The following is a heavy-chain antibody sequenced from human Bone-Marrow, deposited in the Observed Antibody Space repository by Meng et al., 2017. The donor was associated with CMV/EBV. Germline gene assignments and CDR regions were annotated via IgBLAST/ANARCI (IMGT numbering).Heavy chain of an antibody. CDR3: AKAHTIFGVDEGDY. V-gene: IGHV1-18*01. CDR1: GYTFTSYG. D-gene: IGHD3-3*01. CDR2: ISAYNGNT. Sequence: ASGKVFCKASGYTFTSYGISWVRQAPGQGLEWMGWISAYNGNTNYAQKLQGRVTMTADTSTSTAYMELRSPRSDETAVYYGAKAHTIFGVDEGDYWGQGTLVTVSS. J-gene: IGHJ4*02.